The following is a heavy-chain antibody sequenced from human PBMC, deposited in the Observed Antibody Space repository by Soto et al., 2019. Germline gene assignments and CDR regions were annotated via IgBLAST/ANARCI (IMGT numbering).Heavy chain of an antibody. CDR3: AKDQGSSWYEIDY. D-gene: IGHD6-13*01. CDR2: ISGSGGST. J-gene: IGHJ4*02. Sequence: EVQLLESGGGLVQPGGSLRLSCAASGFTFSNYAMTWVRQAPGKGLESVSTISGSGGSTYYPDSVKGRFTISRDNSKNTLYLQMNSLRAEDTAVYYCAKDQGSSWYEIDYWGEGTLVTVSS. CDR1: GFTFSNYA. V-gene: IGHV3-23*01.